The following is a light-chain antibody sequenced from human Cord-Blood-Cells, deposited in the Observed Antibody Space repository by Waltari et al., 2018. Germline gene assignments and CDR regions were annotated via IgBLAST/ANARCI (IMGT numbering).Light chain of an antibody. CDR1: QSVSSN. CDR2: GAS. Sequence: EIVMTPSPATLSVSPGERTTTSCRASQSVSSNLAWYQQQPGQAPRILIYGASTRATGIPARFSGSGSGTEFTLTISSLQSEDFAVYYCQQYNNWPPWTFGQGTKVEIK. CDR3: QQYNNWPPWT. V-gene: IGKV3-15*01. J-gene: IGKJ1*01.